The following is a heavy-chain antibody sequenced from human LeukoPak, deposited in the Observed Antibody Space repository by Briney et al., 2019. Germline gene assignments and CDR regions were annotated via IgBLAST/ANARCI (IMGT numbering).Heavy chain of an antibody. V-gene: IGHV4-30-2*01. D-gene: IGHD3-16*02. CDR1: GGSLSSGGYS. J-gene: IGHJ4*02. Sequence: SETLSLTCAVSGGSLSSGGYSWSWVRQPPGRGLEWIGYIYHSGSTYYNPSLKSRVTISVDRSKNQFSLKLSSVTAADTAVYYCARAKLITFGGVIAIPYFDYWGQGTLVTVSS. CDR2: IYHSGST. CDR3: ARAKLITFGGVIAIPYFDY.